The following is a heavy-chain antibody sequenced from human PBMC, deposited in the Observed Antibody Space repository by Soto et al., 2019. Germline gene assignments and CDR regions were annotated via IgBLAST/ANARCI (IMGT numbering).Heavy chain of an antibody. J-gene: IGHJ4*02. CDR1: GGSFSGYY. V-gene: IGHV4-34*01. Sequence: SETLSLTCAVYGGSFSGYYWSWIRQPPGKGLEWIGEINHSGSTNYNPSLKSRVTISVDTSKNQFSLKLSSVTAADTAVYYCARGAAAAGTIDYWGQGTLVTVSS. D-gene: IGHD6-13*01. CDR3: ARGAAAAGTIDY. CDR2: INHSGST.